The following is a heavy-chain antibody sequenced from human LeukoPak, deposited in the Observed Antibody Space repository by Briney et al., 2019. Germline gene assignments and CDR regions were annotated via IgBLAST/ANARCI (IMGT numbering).Heavy chain of an antibody. J-gene: IGHJ5*02. CDR2: ISYEGSTS. CDR1: GFTFSSYG. Sequence: GGSLRLSCAASGFTFSSYGMQWVRQAPGKGLEWVAVISYEGSTSYYADSVKGRFTISRDNSKNTLYLQMNGLRAEDTAVYYCAKPTYDILTGCWFDPWGQGTLVIVSS. D-gene: IGHD3-9*01. V-gene: IGHV3-30*18. CDR3: AKPTYDILTGCWFDP.